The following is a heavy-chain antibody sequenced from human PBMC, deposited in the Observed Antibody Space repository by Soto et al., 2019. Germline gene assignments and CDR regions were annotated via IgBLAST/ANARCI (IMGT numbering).Heavy chain of an antibody. D-gene: IGHD5-18*01. CDR2: INHSGST. CDR3: ARCPDTAMVRGYFDY. Sequence: QVQLQQWGAGLLKPSETLSLTCAVYGGSFSGYYWSWIRQPPGKGLEWIGEINHSGSTDYNPSLSSRVTISVDTSKIQFSLKLSSVTAADTVVYYCARCPDTAMVRGYFDYWGQGTLVTVSS. CDR1: GGSFSGYY. J-gene: IGHJ4*02. V-gene: IGHV4-34*01.